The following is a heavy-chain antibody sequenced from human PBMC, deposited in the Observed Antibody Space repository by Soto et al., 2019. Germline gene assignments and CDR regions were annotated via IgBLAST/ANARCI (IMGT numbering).Heavy chain of an antibody. CDR1: GGSFISYA. V-gene: IGHV1-69*13. Sequence: GXSVKVSCKASGGSFISYAIIWVRQAPGQGLEWMGGIIPIFGTANYAQKFQGRVTITADESTSTAYMELSSLRSEDTAVYYCARALTRDYYYYGMDVWGQRTTVTVSS. CDR3: ARALTRDYYYYGMDV. J-gene: IGHJ6*02. CDR2: IIPIFGTA.